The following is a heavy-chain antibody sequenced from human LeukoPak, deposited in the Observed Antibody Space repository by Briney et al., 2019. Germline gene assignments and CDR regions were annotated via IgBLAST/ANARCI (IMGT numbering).Heavy chain of an antibody. J-gene: IGHJ5*02. CDR3: ARQTHIVVVVAAINWFDP. V-gene: IGHV4-39*01. CDR2: IYYSGST. CDR1: GGSISSSSYY. Sequence: SETLSLTCTVSGGSISSSSYYWGLIRQPPGKWLEWIGSIYYSGSTYYNPSLKSRVTISVDTSKNQFSLKLSSVTAADTAVYYCARQTHIVVVVAAINWFDPWGQGTLVTVSS. D-gene: IGHD2-15*01.